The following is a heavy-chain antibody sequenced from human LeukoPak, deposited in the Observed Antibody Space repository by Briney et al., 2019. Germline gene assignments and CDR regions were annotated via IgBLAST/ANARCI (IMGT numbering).Heavy chain of an antibody. V-gene: IGHV1-2*02. D-gene: IGHD2-2*01. CDR1: GYTFTDYY. J-gene: IGHJ4*02. CDR3: ARANFLYCSSTTCLFDY. Sequence: GASLKGSCTAPGYTFTDYYMHWVRQAPGQRFEWMGWINPNSGDTNYAQKFQGRVTMTRDTSISTAHMELSRLRSDDTAVYYCARANFLYCSSTTCLFDYWGQGTLVIVSS. CDR2: INPNSGDT.